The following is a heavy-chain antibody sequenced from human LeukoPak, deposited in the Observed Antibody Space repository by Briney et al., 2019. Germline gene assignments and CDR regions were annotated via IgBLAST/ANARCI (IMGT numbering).Heavy chain of an antibody. J-gene: IGHJ5*02. V-gene: IGHV3-20*04. CDR1: GFTFDDYG. CDR2: INWNGGST. CDR3: ARVMDSSGYYWFDP. Sequence: TGGSLRLSCAASGFTFDDYGMSWVRQAPGKGLEWVSGINWNGGSTGYADSVKGRFTISRDNAKNSLYLQMNSLRAEDTALYYCARVMDSSGYYWFDPWGQGTLVTVSS. D-gene: IGHD3-22*01.